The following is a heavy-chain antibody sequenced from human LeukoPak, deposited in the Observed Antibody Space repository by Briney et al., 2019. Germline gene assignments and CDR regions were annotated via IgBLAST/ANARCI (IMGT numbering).Heavy chain of an antibody. J-gene: IGHJ4*02. CDR3: ARHARSDTMVRGVMGEIDY. CDR1: GGSISSSSYY. Sequence: PSETLSLTCTVSGGSISSSSYYWGWIRQPPGKGLEWIGSIYYSGSTYYNPSLKSRVTISVDTSKNQFSLKLSSVTAADTAVYYCARHARSDTMVRGVMGEIDYWGQGTLVTVSS. CDR2: IYYSGST. V-gene: IGHV4-39*01. D-gene: IGHD3-10*01.